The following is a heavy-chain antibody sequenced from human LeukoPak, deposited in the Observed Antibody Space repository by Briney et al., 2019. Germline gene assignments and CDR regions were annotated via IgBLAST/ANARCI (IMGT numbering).Heavy chain of an antibody. CDR2: ISAYNGNT. CDR3: ARGREITMIVDFDY. CDR1: GYTFTSYG. D-gene: IGHD3-22*01. Sequence: ASVKVSCKASGYTFTSYGISWVRQAPGRGLEWMGWISAYNGNTNYAQKLQGRVTMTTDTSTSTAYMELRSLRSDDTAVYYCARGREITMIVDFDYWGQGTLVTVSS. V-gene: IGHV1-18*01. J-gene: IGHJ4*02.